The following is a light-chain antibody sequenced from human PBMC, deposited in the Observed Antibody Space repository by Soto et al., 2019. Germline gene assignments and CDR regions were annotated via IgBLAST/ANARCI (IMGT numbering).Light chain of an antibody. CDR2: GAS. CDR3: QQYNNWPLT. Sequence: EIVMTLSPATLSVSPGERATLSCRASQSVSSNLAWYQQKPGQAPRLLIYGASTRATGIPARFSGSGSGTEFTLTISSLQSEDFAVYYCQQYNNWPLTFGQGTKVDNK. J-gene: IGKJ1*01. CDR1: QSVSSN. V-gene: IGKV3-15*01.